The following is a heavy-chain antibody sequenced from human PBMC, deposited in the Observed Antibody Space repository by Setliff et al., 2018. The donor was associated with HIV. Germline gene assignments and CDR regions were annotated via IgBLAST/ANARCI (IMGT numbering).Heavy chain of an antibody. J-gene: IGHJ5*02. D-gene: IGHD3-3*01. CDR1: GVSITSHY. Sequence: TLSLTCAVSGVSITSHYWSWIRQPPGRGLEWVGEIDHSGTTDYNPSLKSRVTTSVDTSKNQFSLKLRSVTAADTAVYYCARRVYYDFWSGYYLSISKWFDPWGQGILVTVSS. CDR3: ARRVYYDFWSGYYLSISKWFDP. V-gene: IGHV4-59*08. CDR2: IDHSGTT.